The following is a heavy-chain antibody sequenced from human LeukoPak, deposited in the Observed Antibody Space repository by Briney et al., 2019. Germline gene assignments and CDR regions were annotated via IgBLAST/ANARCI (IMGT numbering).Heavy chain of an antibody. Sequence: SQTLSLTCAVSAASISNYYWSWIRQAPGKGLEWIGYISTSGSTNYDPSLKSGVSTSLDTSKKRFSLNRNFVTDADAGVYYCASPRSGYRYTFDYWGQGAMVTVSS. CDR1: AASISNYY. V-gene: IGHV4-4*09. J-gene: IGHJ4*02. D-gene: IGHD3-22*01. CDR3: ASPRSGYRYTFDY. CDR2: ISTSGST.